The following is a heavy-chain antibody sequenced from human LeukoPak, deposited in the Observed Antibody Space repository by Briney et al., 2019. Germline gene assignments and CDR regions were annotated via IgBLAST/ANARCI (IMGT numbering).Heavy chain of an antibody. CDR3: AKVQRWLQGAFDY. V-gene: IGHV3-30*02. CDR2: IRYDGSNK. Sequence: GGSLRLSCGASGFTFRNFWMNWVRQAPGKGLEWGAFIRYDGSNKYYADSVKGRFTISRDNSKNTLYLQMNSLRAEDTAVYYCAKVQRWLQGAFDYWGQGTLVTVSS. CDR1: GFTFRNFW. J-gene: IGHJ4*02. D-gene: IGHD5-24*01.